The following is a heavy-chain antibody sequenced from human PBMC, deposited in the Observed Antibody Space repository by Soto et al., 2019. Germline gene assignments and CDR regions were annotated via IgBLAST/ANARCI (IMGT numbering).Heavy chain of an antibody. Sequence: SETVSLTCSVSGGSISNYYWSWIRQSAGKGLEWIGRIYPGGSTNYNPSLKSRVTMSVDTSKNQVSLRLTSVTAADTAVYYCARASVGPPGGGSWIMPFDFWGQGTRVTVSS. CDR2: IYPGGST. V-gene: IGHV4-4*07. D-gene: IGHD2-15*01. J-gene: IGHJ4*02. CDR3: ARASVGPPGGGSWIMPFDF. CDR1: GGSISNYY.